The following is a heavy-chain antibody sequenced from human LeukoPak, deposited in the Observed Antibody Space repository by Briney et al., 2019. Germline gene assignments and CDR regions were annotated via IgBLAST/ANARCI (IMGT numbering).Heavy chain of an antibody. CDR2: INPNSGGT. D-gene: IGHD5-24*01. CDR3: ARVAIRQPYTFVPY. CDR1: GYTFTGYY. Sequence: ASVKVSCKASGYTFTGYYMHWVRQAPGQGLEWMGWINPNSGGTNYAQKFQGRVTMTRDTSISTAYMELSGLRSDDTAVYYCARVAIRQPYTFVPYWGQGTLVTVSS. V-gene: IGHV1-2*02. J-gene: IGHJ4*02.